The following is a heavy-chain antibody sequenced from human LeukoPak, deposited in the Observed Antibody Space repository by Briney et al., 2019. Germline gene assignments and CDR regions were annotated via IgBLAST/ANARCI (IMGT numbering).Heavy chain of an antibody. J-gene: IGHJ5*02. CDR3: ARYPTRRITMVRGVIAWFDP. CDR2: ISAYNGNT. V-gene: IGHV1-18*04. CDR1: GYTFTSYG. D-gene: IGHD3-10*01. Sequence: ASVKVSCKASGYTFTSYGISWVRQAPGQGLEWMGLISAYNGNTNYAQKLQGRVTMTTDTSTSTAYMELRSLRSDDTAVYYCARYPTRRITMVRGVIAWFDPWGQGTLVTGSS.